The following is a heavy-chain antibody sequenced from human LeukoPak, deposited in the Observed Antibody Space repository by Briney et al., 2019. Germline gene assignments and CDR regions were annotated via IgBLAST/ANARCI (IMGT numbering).Heavy chain of an antibody. J-gene: IGHJ4*02. D-gene: IGHD3-22*01. CDR1: GFTFSSYA. Sequence: GRSLRLSCAASGFTFSSYAMHWVRQAPGKGLEWVAVILYDGSNKYYADSVKGRFTISRDNSKNTLYLQMNSLRAEDTAVYYCAREYYYDSSGYAGSDYWGQGTLVTVSS. CDR2: ILYDGSNK. CDR3: AREYYYDSSGYAGSDY. V-gene: IGHV3-30-3*01.